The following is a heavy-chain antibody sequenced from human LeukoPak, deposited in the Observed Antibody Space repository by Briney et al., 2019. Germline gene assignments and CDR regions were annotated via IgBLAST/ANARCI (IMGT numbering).Heavy chain of an antibody. V-gene: IGHV3-53*01. J-gene: IGHJ4*02. D-gene: IGHD3-3*01. Sequence: GGPLRLSCEVSGFPVRSRYMTWVRQPPGKGLECVAVIYSVGTTYHIDSVKGRFTISRDISKSTMYLEMNILRVEDTATYYCASLEGGPSDGRWGQGTLGIVSA. CDR2: IYSVGTT. CDR3: ASLEGGPSDGR. CDR1: GFPVRSRY.